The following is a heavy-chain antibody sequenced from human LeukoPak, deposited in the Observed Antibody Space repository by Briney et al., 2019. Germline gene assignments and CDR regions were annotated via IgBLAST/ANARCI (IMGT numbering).Heavy chain of an antibody. V-gene: IGHV3-33*01. J-gene: IGHJ6*02. CDR2: IWYDGSNK. CDR1: GFTFSSYG. CDR3: ARGYYDSSGSLGMDV. D-gene: IGHD3-22*01. Sequence: GGSLRLSCAASGFTFSSYGMHWVRQAPGKGLEWVAVIWYDGSNKYYADSVKGRFTISRDNSKNTLYLQMNSLRAEDTAVYYCARGYYDSSGSLGMDVWGQGTTVTVSS.